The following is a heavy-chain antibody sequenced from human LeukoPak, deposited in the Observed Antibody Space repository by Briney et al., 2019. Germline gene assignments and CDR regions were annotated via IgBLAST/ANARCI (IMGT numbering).Heavy chain of an antibody. CDR1: GFTFSSYA. D-gene: IGHD3-16*01. V-gene: IGHV3-30-3*01. Sequence: GGSLRLSCAASGFTFSSYAMHWVRQAPGKGLEWVAVISYDGSNKYYADSVKGRFTISRDNSKNTLYLQMNSLRAEDTAVYYCARRKFGGAMDYWGQGTLVTVSS. J-gene: IGHJ4*02. CDR3: ARRKFGGAMDY. CDR2: ISYDGSNK.